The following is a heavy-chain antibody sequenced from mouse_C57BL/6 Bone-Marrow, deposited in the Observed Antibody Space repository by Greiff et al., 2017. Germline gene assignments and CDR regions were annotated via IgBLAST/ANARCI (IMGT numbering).Heavy chain of an antibody. D-gene: IGHD1-1*01. Sequence: QVQLQQSGAELLRPGTSVKVSCKASGYSFTNYLIEWVKQRPGQGLEWIGVINPGSGGTNYNEKFKGKATLTADKSSSTAYMQLSSLTSEDSAVYFCASSGTTVVATDYWGQGTTLTVSS. J-gene: IGHJ2*01. V-gene: IGHV1-54*01. CDR3: ASSGTTVVATDY. CDR2: INPGSGGT. CDR1: GYSFTNYL.